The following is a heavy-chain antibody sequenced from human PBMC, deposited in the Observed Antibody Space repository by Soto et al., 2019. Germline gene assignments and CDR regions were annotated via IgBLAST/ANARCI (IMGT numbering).Heavy chain of an antibody. V-gene: IGHV1-58*01. CDR2: IVVGSGNT. Sequence: ASVKVSCKASGFTFTSSAVQWVRQARGQRLEWIGWIVVGSGNTNYAQKFQERVTITRDMSTSTAYMELSSLRSEDTAVYYCAAVSCISTSCYADYYYYGMDVWGQGTTVTVSS. CDR1: GFTFTSSA. D-gene: IGHD2-2*01. J-gene: IGHJ6*02. CDR3: AAVSCISTSCYADYYYYGMDV.